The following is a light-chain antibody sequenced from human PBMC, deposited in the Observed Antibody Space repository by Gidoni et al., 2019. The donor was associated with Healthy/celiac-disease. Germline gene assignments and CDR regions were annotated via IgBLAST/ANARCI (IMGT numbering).Light chain of an antibody. J-gene: IGKJ4*01. Sequence: DIVMTQSPLSLPVTPGEPASISCRSSQSLLHSNGYNYLDWYLQKPGQSPQLLSYLGSNRASGVPDRFSGSGSGTDLTLKISRVEAEDVGVYYCMQALQTPLTFGGGTKVEIK. V-gene: IGKV2-28*01. CDR3: MQALQTPLT. CDR2: LGS. CDR1: QSLLHSNGYNY.